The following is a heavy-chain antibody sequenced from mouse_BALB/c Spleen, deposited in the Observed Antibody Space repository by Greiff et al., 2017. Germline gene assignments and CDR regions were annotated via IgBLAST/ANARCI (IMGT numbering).Heavy chain of an antibody. J-gene: IGHJ4*01. Sequence: EVKLMESGPELVKPGASMKISCKASGYSFTGYTMNWVKQSHGKNLEWIGLINPYNGGTSYNQKFKGKATLTVDKSSSTAYMELLSLTSEDSAVYYCARGDRYDRPYAMDYWGQGTSVTVSS. CDR3: ARGDRYDRPYAMDY. CDR1: GYSFTGYT. D-gene: IGHD2-14*01. V-gene: IGHV1-18*01. CDR2: INPYNGGT.